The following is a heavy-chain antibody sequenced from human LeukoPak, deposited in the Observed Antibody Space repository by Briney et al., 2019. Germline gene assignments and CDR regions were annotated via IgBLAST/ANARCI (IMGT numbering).Heavy chain of an antibody. CDR1: GGSISSYY. D-gene: IGHD3-16*02. CDR2: IYTSGST. V-gene: IGHV4-4*07. CDR3: ASLHYDYVWGSYRDAFDI. J-gene: IGHJ3*02. Sequence: PSETLSLTYTVSGGSISSYYWSWIRQPAGKGLEWIGRIYTSGSTNYNPSLKSRVTMSVDTSKNQFSLKLSSVTAADTAVYYCASLHYDYVWGSYRDAFDIWGQGTMVTVSS.